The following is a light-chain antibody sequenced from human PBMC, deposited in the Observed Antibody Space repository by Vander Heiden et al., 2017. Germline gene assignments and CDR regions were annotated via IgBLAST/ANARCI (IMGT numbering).Light chain of an antibody. CDR2: SAS. J-gene: IGKJ3*01. CDR1: QSIDNF. Sequence: IQMTQSPSSLSASVGDTVTITCRASQSIDNFLNWYQHQPGKAPTLLISSASNLHGGVPSRFSGSGSGTDFTLTIASLQPEDFATYSCQQGYSIPFTFGPGTKVDAK. V-gene: IGKV1-39*01. CDR3: QQGYSIPFT.